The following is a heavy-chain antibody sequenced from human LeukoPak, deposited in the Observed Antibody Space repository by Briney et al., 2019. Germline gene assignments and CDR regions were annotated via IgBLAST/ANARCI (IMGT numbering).Heavy chain of an antibody. CDR2: ISYDGSNK. CDR3: AKVSSGSHVDY. Sequence: GGSLRLSCAASGFTFSSYGMHWVRQAPGKGLEWVAVISYDGSNKYYADSVKGRFTISRDNSKNTLYLQMNSLRAEDTAVYYCAKVSSGSHVDYWGQGTLVTVSS. J-gene: IGHJ4*02. D-gene: IGHD6-19*01. CDR1: GFTFSSYG. V-gene: IGHV3-30*18.